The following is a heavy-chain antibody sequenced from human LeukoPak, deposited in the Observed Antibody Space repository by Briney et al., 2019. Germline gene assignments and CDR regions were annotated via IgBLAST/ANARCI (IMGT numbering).Heavy chain of an antibody. CDR1: GFSFSDAC. V-gene: IGHV3-15*01. CDR2: IKSKTAGGTT. J-gene: IGHJ4*02. Sequence: GGSLRLSCAASGFSFSDACMSWVRQAPGKGLEWVGRIKSKTAGGTTAYAAPVKGRFTISRDDSETTLYLQMNSLKTEDTAVYYCTTEYFDSSAYYYINDWGQGTLVTVSS. D-gene: IGHD3-22*01. CDR3: TTEYFDSSAYYYIND.